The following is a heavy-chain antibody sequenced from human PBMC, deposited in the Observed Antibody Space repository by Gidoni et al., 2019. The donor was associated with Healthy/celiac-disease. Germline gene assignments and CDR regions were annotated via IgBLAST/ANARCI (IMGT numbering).Heavy chain of an antibody. CDR2: ISGDGGST. D-gene: IGHD6-19*01. J-gene: IGHJ6*02. V-gene: IGHV3-43*02. CDR3: AKDGGSGWLYYYYGMDV. CDR1: GCTFADSA. Sequence: EVQLVESGGGVVQPGGSLSLSCAASGCTFADSAMHWVRQAPGKGLEWVSLISGDGGSTYYAYSVKGRFTISRDNSKNSLYLQMNSLRTEDTALYYCAKDGGSGWLYYYYGMDVWGQGTTVTVSS.